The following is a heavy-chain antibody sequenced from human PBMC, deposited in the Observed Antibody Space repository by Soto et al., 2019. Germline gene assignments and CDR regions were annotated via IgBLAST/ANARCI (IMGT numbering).Heavy chain of an antibody. CDR3: ARHVKWTPSDY. CDR1: GGSISGSSYY. Sequence: SETLSLTCTVSGGSISGSSYYWGWIRQAPGKGLEWIGSIYYTGSTYYNPSLKSRVTISVDTSKNQFSLKLTSVTAAETAVYYCARHVKWTPSDYWGQGTPVTVSS. J-gene: IGHJ4*02. V-gene: IGHV4-39*01. D-gene: IGHD1-26*01. CDR2: IYYTGST.